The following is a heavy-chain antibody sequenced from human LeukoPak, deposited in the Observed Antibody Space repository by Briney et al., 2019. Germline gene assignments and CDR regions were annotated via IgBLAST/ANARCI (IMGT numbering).Heavy chain of an antibody. CDR3: ARDRARSAMAREFQH. D-gene: IGHD2-2*01. Sequence: APVKVSCKASGYNFTSYGFSWVRQAPGQGLEWMGWISAYNGHTEYAQKFQGRVTMTTDTSTSTAYMELRSLRSDDTAVYFCARDRARSAMAREFQHWGQGTQVTVSS. CDR1: GYNFTSYG. J-gene: IGHJ1*01. CDR2: ISAYNGHT. V-gene: IGHV1-18*01.